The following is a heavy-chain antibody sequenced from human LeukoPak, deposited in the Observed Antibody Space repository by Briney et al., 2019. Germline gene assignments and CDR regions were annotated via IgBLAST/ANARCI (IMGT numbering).Heavy chain of an antibody. V-gene: IGHV3-23*01. CDR3: ARGYGGGFDY. CDR2: ISGSGGST. CDR1: GFTFSSYE. D-gene: IGHD4-23*01. J-gene: IGHJ4*02. Sequence: GGSLRLSCAASGFTFSSYEMNWVRQAPGKGLEWVSAISGSGGSTYYADSVKGRFTVSRDNSKNTLYLQMNSLRAEDTAVYYCARGYGGGFDYWGQGTLVTVSS.